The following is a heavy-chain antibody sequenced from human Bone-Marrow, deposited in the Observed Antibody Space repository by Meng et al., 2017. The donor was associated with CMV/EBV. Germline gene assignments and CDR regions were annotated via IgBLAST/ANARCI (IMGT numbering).Heavy chain of an antibody. CDR1: GFTFSRHA. J-gene: IGHJ4*02. D-gene: IGHD6-13*01. CDR3: ARDPNSWYNYFDY. V-gene: IGHV3-30*04. Sequence: GESLKISCAASGFTFSRHAIHWVRQAPGKGLEWVAVISHGGDTQFTGSVKGRFTISRDNSRNTVFLQMNSLRPEDTAVYYCARDPNSWYNYFDYWGQGTLVTVSS. CDR2: ISHGGDTQ.